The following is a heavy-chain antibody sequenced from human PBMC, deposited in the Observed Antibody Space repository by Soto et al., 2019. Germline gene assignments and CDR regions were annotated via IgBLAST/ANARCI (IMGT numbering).Heavy chain of an antibody. D-gene: IGHD2-8*01. Sequence: QVQLVQSGAEVTKPGASVKVSCKASGYTFTSYDINWVRQATGHGLEWMGCMSPNSGATGYAQKFQGRVTMTRDTSISTAYMELSNLRSEDTATYCCARGVDARVDVWGQGSTVTVSS. CDR3: ARGVDARVDV. J-gene: IGHJ6*02. CDR2: MSPNSGAT. CDR1: GYTFTSYD. V-gene: IGHV1-8*01.